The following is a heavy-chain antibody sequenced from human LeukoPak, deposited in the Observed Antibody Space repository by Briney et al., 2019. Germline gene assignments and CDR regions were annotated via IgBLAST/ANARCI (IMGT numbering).Heavy chain of an antibody. Sequence: ASVKVSCKVSGYTLTELSMHWVRQAPGKGLEWMGGFDPEDGETIYAQKFQGRVTMTEDTSTDTAYMELSSLRSEDTAVYYCAANYYDSSGFCYWGQGTLVTVSS. CDR3: AANYYDSSGFCY. CDR2: FDPEDGET. D-gene: IGHD3-22*01. CDR1: GYTLTELS. V-gene: IGHV1-24*01. J-gene: IGHJ4*02.